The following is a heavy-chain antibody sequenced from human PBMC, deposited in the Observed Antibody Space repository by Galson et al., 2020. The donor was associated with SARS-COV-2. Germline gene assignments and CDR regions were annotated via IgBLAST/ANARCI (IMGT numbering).Heavy chain of an antibody. Sequence: LSLTCTVSGGSISSGSYYWSWIRQPAGKGLEWIGRIYANGGTNYNPSLKSRVAISVDTSKNQFSLNLKSVTAADTAVYYCARESRLDLYFDYWGQGALVTGSS. CDR1: GGSISSGSYY. CDR3: ARESRLDLYFDY. J-gene: IGHJ4*02. CDR2: IYANGGT. V-gene: IGHV4-61*02. D-gene: IGHD3-3*01.